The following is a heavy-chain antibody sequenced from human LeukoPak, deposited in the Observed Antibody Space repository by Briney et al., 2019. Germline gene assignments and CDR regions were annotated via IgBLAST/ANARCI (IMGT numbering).Heavy chain of an antibody. CDR3: TTLFDSSGWYDNWFDP. CDR1: GFTFGNAW. CDR2: IKSKTDGGTT. J-gene: IGHJ5*02. V-gene: IGHV3-15*01. Sequence: GGSLRLSCAASGFTFGNAWMTWVRQAPGKGLEWVGRIKSKTDGGTTDYAAPVKGRFTISRDDSKNTLYLQMNSLKTEDTAVYYCTTLFDSSGWYDNWFDPWGQGTLVTVSS. D-gene: IGHD6-19*01.